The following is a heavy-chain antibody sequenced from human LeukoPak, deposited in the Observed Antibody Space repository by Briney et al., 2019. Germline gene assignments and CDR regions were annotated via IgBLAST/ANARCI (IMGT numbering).Heavy chain of an antibody. Sequence: GASVEVSCKASGGTFSSYAISWVRQAPGQGLEWMGGIIPIFGTANYAQKFQGRVTITADESTSTAYMELSSLRSEDTAVYYCARDGPGDYPYYYGMDVWGQGTTVTVSS. D-gene: IGHD4-17*01. CDR2: IIPIFGTA. CDR1: GGTFSSYA. CDR3: ARDGPGDYPYYYGMDV. J-gene: IGHJ6*02. V-gene: IGHV1-69*13.